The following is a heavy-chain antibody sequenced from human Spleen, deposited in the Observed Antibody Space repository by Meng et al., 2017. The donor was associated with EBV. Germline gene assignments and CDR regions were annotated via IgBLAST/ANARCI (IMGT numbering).Heavy chain of an antibody. CDR3: ARESGSPIATRVGFDL. V-gene: IGHV1-46*01. D-gene: IGHD6-6*01. Sequence: QVQLVQSGAEVKKPGASVKISCRASGDNFTNYYIYWVRQAPGQGLEWMGISNPSGGSTIYAQKFQDRVTMTRDTSTSTVYMEVSSLIYEDTAVYYCARESGSPIATRVGFDLWGQGTLVTVSS. CDR1: GDNFTNYY. J-gene: IGHJ4*02. CDR2: SNPSGGST.